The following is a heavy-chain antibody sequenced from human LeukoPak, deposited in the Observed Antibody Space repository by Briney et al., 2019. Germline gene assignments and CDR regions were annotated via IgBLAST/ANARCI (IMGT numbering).Heavy chain of an antibody. D-gene: IGHD3-10*01. J-gene: IGHJ4*02. V-gene: IGHV4-31*03. Sequence: SETLSLTCTVSGGSISSGGYYWSWIRQHPGKGLEWIGYIYYSGSTYYNPSLKSRVTISVDTSKNQFSLKLSSVTAADTAVYYCARGSPGGLSGWFGEPSLSYWGQGTLVTVSS. CDR2: IYYSGST. CDR3: ARGSPGGLSGWFGEPSLSY. CDR1: GGSISSGGYY.